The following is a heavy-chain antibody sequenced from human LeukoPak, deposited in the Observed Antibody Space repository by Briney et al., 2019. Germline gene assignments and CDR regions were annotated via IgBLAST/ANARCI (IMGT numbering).Heavy chain of an antibody. Sequence: ASVKVSCKASGYTFTGYYMHWVRQAPGQGLEWMGRINPNSGGTNYAQKFQGRVTMTRDTSISTAYMELSRLRSDDTAVYYCAREEDDSWNYYYYGMDVWGQGTTVTVSS. CDR3: AREEDDSWNYYYYGMDV. V-gene: IGHV1-2*06. CDR1: GYTFTGYY. J-gene: IGHJ6*02. D-gene: IGHD3-3*01. CDR2: INPNSGGT.